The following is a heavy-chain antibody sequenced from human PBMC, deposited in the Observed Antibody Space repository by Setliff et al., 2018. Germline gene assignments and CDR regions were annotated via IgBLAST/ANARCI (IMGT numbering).Heavy chain of an antibody. J-gene: IGHJ4*02. CDR3: VMGSMGGGSYWWDY. D-gene: IGHD2-8*02. Sequence: GGSLRLSCVTSGFTFSRYWMSWVRQAPGKGLEWVANIKEDGSEKYYVDSVKGRFTVSRDNAKNSLYLQMNSLRDEDTAVYYCVMGSMGGGSYWWDYWGQGTLVTVSS. CDR2: IKEDGSEK. CDR1: GFTFSRYW. V-gene: IGHV3-7*01.